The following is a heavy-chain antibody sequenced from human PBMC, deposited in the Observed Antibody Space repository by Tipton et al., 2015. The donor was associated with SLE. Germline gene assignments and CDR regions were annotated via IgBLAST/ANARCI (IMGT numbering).Heavy chain of an antibody. Sequence: TLSLTCTVSGGSISGQYWSWIRQPPGKGLEYIGYIYYSGSTQYYNPSLKSRVAISVDTSKNQFSLEVTSVTAAETALYYCASFRDMVQGVIGTFNIWGQGTMVTVSS. V-gene: IGHV4-59*11. J-gene: IGHJ3*02. CDR3: ASFRDMVQGVIGTFNI. CDR2: IYYSGST. CDR1: GGSISGQY. D-gene: IGHD3-10*01.